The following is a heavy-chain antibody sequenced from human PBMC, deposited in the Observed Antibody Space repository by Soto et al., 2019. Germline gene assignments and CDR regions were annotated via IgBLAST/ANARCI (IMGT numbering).Heavy chain of an antibody. CDR3: ARRAITVTTGGYFDY. CDR1: GGSFSGYY. V-gene: IGHV4-34*01. CDR2: INHSGST. J-gene: IGHJ4*02. Sequence: SETLSLTCAVYGGSFSGYYWSWIRQPPGKGLEWIGEINHSGSTNYNPSLKSRVTISVDTSKNQFSLKLSSVTAADTAVYYCARRAITVTTGGYFDYWGQGTLVTVSS. D-gene: IGHD4-17*01.